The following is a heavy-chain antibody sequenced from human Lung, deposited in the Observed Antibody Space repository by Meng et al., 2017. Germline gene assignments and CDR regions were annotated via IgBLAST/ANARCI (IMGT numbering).Heavy chain of an antibody. D-gene: IGHD6-19*01. CDR2: IGHSGFT. CDR1: GGAISTSGYY. V-gene: IGHV4-39*01. J-gene: IGHJ5*02. CDR3: VRSSAWVRTGFDP. Sequence: QLEGAGPGWVNPSEALSFTCSVSGGAISTSGYYWGWIRQPPGKGLEWIGSIGHSGFTYYTPSLKSRVAVSLDTSKSQFSLMLTSVTAADTAVYYCVRSSAWVRTGFDPWGQGTLVTVSS.